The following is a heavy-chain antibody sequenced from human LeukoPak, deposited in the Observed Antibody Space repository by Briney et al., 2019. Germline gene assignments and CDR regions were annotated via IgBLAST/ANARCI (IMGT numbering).Heavy chain of an antibody. CDR2: IYSGGSI. Sequence: GGSLRLSCAASGFTFSSYAMSWVRQAPGKGLDWVSVIYSGGSIYYADSVTGRFTISRDNSKNTLYLQMNSLGAEDTAVYYCARGGNRGGSIDYWGQGTLVTVSS. CDR3: ARGGNRGGSIDY. D-gene: IGHD2-15*01. V-gene: IGHV3-53*01. CDR1: GFTFSSYA. J-gene: IGHJ4*02.